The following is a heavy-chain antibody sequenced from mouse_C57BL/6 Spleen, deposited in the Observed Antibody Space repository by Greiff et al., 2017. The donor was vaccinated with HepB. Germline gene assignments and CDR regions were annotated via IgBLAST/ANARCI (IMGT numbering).Heavy chain of an antibody. CDR1: GYTFTSYW. V-gene: IGHV1-50*01. D-gene: IGHD3-1*01. CDR3: ARGGYGYYFDY. Sequence: QVQLQQPGAELVKPGASVKLSCKASGYTFTSYWMQWVKQRPGQGLEWIGEIDPSDSYTNYNQKFKGKATLTVDTSSSTAYMQLSSLTSEDSAVYYCARGGYGYYFDYWGQGTTLTVSS. CDR2: IDPSDSYT. J-gene: IGHJ2*01.